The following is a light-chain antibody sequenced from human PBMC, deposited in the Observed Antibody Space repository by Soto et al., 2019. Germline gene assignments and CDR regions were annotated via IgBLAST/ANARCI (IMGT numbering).Light chain of an antibody. CDR2: DAS. CDR1: QSVSSY. V-gene: IGKV3-11*01. Sequence: EIVLTQSPATLSLSPGEIATLYFSASQSVSSYLAWYQQEPGQAPRLLIYDASNRATGIPARFSGSGSGTDFTLTISSLEPEDFAVYYCQQYGSSLTFGGGTKVDI. CDR3: QQYGSSLT. J-gene: IGKJ4*01.